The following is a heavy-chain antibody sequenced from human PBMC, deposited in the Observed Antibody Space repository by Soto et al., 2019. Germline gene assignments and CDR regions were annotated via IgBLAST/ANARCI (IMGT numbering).Heavy chain of an antibody. D-gene: IGHD4-4*01. V-gene: IGHV3-33*01. Sequence: QVQLVESGGGVVQPGSSLRLSCAASGFSFSNYDMHWVRQAPGKGLEWVALIWYDGSDKNYVDSVKGRFTISRDNSKSTVDLQMNSLSVEATAVDYCARRHGYSYDYWGQGTLVTVSS. J-gene: IGHJ4*02. CDR1: GFSFSNYD. CDR2: IWYDGSDK. CDR3: ARRHGYSYDY.